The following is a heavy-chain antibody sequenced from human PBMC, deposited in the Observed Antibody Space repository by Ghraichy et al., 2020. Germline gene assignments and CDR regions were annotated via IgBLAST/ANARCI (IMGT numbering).Heavy chain of an antibody. V-gene: IGHV1-24*01. J-gene: IGHJ4*02. D-gene: IGHD3-16*02. CDR3: ATGPSGYTGDY. CDR2: FDPEDGET. CDR1: GDTLSDLS. Sequence: ASVKVSCKVSGDTLSDLSMHWVRHAPGKGNEWMGGFDPEDGETIYAQKFQGRVTMTEDTSTDTAYMELSSLRSEDTAVYYCATGPSGYTGDYWGQGTLVTVAS.